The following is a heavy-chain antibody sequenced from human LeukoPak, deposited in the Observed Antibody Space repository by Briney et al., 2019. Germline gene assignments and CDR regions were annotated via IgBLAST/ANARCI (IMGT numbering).Heavy chain of an antibody. D-gene: IGHD2-15*01. CDR2: INPNSGGA. V-gene: IGHV1-2*02. Sequence: VASVKVSCKASGYTFTSYYMHWLRQAPGQGLEWMGWINPNSGGAGYAQKFQGRVTMTRDTSISTAYMALSRLRSDDTAVYYCAKGPPEYCSGGSCHSGRNWIDPWGQGTLVTVSS. CDR1: GYTFTSYY. J-gene: IGHJ5*02. CDR3: AKGPPEYCSGGSCHSGRNWIDP.